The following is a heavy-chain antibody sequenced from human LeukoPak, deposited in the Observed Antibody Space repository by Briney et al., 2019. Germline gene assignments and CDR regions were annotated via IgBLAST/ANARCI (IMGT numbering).Heavy chain of an antibody. CDR1: GFTFSSYG. V-gene: IGHV3-30*02. D-gene: IGHD3-10*01. J-gene: IGHJ6*03. CDR3: AGGGFGEAYYYYYYMDV. CDR2: IRYDGSNK. Sequence: PGGSLRLSCAASGFTFSSYGMHWVRQAPGKGLEWVAFIRYDGSNKYYADSVKGRFTISRDNSKNTLYLQMNSLIAEDTAVYYCAGGGFGEAYYYYYYMDVWGKGTTVTVSS.